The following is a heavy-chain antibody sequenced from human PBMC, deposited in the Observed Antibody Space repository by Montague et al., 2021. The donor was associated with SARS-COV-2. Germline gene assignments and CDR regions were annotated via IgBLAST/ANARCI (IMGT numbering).Heavy chain of an antibody. Sequence: SLRLSCAASGFTFNNYAMHWVRQAPGKGLEWVSVIASDGRSTFYADSVKGRFTISRDSSKDTLYLQMYSLRPEDTAIYYCAKDPVPVAGRYFDYWGQGTLVTVSS. CDR3: AKDPVPVAGRYFDY. D-gene: IGHD6-19*01. CDR1: GFTFNNYA. V-gene: IGHV3-23*03. J-gene: IGHJ4*02. CDR2: IASDGRST.